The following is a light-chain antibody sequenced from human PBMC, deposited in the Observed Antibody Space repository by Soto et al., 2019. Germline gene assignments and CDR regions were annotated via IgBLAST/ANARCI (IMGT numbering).Light chain of an antibody. CDR1: SSNIGNNY. CDR3: GTWDSSLSAVV. Sequence: QSVLTQPPSVSAAPGQKVTMSFSGSSSNIGNNYVSWYQQRPGPAPKLLSYDNNKRASGIPDRFSGSKSGKSATLGITGLQTGDEDDYYCGTWDSSLSAVVFGGGTKLTV. CDR2: DNN. J-gene: IGLJ2*01. V-gene: IGLV1-51*01.